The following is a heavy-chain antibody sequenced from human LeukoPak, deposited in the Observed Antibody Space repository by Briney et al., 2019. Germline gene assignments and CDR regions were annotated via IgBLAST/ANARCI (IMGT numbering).Heavy chain of an antibody. V-gene: IGHV1-18*01. CDR3: ARADYGDYVLDY. D-gene: IGHD4-17*01. CDR1: GYTFTSYG. CDR2: ISAYNGNT. J-gene: IGHJ4*02. Sequence: ASVKVSCKASGYTFTSYGISWVRQAPGQGLEWMGWISAYNGNTNYAQKLQGRVTMTTDTSTSAAYMELRSLRSDDTAVYYCARADYGDYVLDYWGQGTLVTVSS.